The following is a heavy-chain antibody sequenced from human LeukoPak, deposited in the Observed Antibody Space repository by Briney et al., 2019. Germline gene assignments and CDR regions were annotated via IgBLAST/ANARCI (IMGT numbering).Heavy chain of an antibody. CDR2: ISGSGGST. D-gene: IGHD5-18*01. Sequence: QTGGSLRLSCAASGFTFSSYAMSWVRQAPGKGLEWVSAISGSGGSTYYADSVKGRFTISRDNSKNTLYLQMNSLRAEDTAVYYCARDRGGGDTAMVGPFDYWGQGTLVTVSS. V-gene: IGHV3-23*01. CDR1: GFTFSSYA. J-gene: IGHJ4*02. CDR3: ARDRGGGDTAMVGPFDY.